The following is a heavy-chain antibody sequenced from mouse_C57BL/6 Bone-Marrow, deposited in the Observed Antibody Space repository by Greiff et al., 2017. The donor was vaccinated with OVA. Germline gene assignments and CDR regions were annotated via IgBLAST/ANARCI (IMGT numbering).Heavy chain of an antibody. Sequence: DVQLQESGPGLVKPSQSLSLTCSVTGYSITSGYYWNWIRQFPGNKLEWMGYISYDGSNNYNPSLKNRISITRDTSKNQFFLKLNAVTTEDTATYYCARDPLYGYDPHWYFDVWGTGTTVTVSS. CDR3: ARDPLYGYDPHWYFDV. V-gene: IGHV3-6*01. J-gene: IGHJ1*03. D-gene: IGHD2-2*01. CDR1: GYSITSGYY. CDR2: ISYDGSN.